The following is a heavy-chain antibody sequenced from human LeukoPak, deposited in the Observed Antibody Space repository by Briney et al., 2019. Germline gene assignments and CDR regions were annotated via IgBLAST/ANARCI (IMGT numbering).Heavy chain of an antibody. Sequence: GGTLRLSCAASGFTFSSYGMSWVRQAPGKGLEWVSAISGSGGSTYYADSVKGRFTISRDNSKNTLYLQMNSLRAEDTAVHYCAKDLADIVVVPAAIPVDFDYWGQGTLVTVSS. CDR3: AKDLADIVVVPAAIPVDFDY. CDR2: ISGSGGST. CDR1: GFTFSSYG. J-gene: IGHJ4*02. V-gene: IGHV3-23*01. D-gene: IGHD2-2*01.